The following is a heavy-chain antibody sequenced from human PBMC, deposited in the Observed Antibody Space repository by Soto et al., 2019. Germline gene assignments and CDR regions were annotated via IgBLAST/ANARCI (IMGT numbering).Heavy chain of an antibody. CDR2: INPSGGST. D-gene: IGHD3-22*01. J-gene: IGHJ5*02. V-gene: IGHV1-46*01. Sequence: QVQLVQSGAEVKKPGASVKVSCEASGYTFSSYYMNWVRQAPGQGLEWMGRINPSGGSTAYAQNFHGRAPMTRDTSTGTVYMELSSLRFEDTAVYYCARDGYAMSEFYYANPTWFDPWGQGTLVTVSS. CDR3: ARDGYAMSEFYYANPTWFDP. CDR1: GYTFSSYY.